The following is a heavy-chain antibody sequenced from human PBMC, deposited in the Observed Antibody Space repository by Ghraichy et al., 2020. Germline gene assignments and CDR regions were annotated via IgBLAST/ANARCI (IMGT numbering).Heavy chain of an antibody. V-gene: IGHV3-49*03. Sequence: GKSLNISCAASGFTFRDYALSWFRQAPGKGLEWVAFIRRRAFGATTNYAASVKGRFTISRDDSKSIAYLQMNSLKIEDTAVYYCARDDLPYCNSDTCFVGSWGQGTLVTVSS. D-gene: IGHD2/OR15-2a*01. J-gene: IGHJ5*02. CDR2: IRRRAFGATT. CDR3: ARDDLPYCNSDTCFVGS. CDR1: GFTFRDYA.